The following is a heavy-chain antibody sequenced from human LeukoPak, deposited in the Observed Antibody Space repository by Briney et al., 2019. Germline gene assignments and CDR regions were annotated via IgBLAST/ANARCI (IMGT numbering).Heavy chain of an antibody. CDR1: GGSIRSYY. CDR3: AAGYYPYYFDY. D-gene: IGHD3-22*01. V-gene: IGHV4-59*12. Sequence: SETLSLTCSVSGGSIRSYYWSWIRQPPGKGLEWIGYIYYSGSTNYNPSLKSRVTISVDTSKNQFSLKLSSVTAADTAVYYCAAGYYPYYFDYWGQGTLVTVSS. J-gene: IGHJ4*02. CDR2: IYYSGST.